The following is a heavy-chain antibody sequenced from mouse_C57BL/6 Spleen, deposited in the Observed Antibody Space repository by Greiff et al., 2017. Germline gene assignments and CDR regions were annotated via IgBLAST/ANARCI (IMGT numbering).Heavy chain of an antibody. Sequence: VQLQQSGAELMKPGASVKLSCKATGYTFTGYWIEWVKQRPGHGLEWIGEILPGSGSTHYNEKFKGKATFTADPSSNPAYMQLRSLTTEDSAIYYCARYPSYGSSPYYAMDYWGKGTSVTVSS. CDR2: ILPGSGST. D-gene: IGHD1-1*01. J-gene: IGHJ4*01. V-gene: IGHV1-9*01. CDR3: ARYPSYGSSPYYAMDY. CDR1: GYTFTGYW.